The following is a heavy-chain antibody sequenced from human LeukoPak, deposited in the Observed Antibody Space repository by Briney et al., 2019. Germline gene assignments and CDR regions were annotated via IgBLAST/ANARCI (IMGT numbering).Heavy chain of an antibody. Sequence: ASVKVSCKASGYTFTNYGISWVRQAPGQGLECMGWISAYNGNTNYARRFQGRVTMTTDTSTSTAYMELRSLRSDDTAVYYCARVRDYGGIGEDYWGQGTLVTVSS. CDR2: ISAYNGNT. D-gene: IGHD3-16*01. V-gene: IGHV1-18*01. J-gene: IGHJ4*02. CDR1: GYTFTNYG. CDR3: ARVRDYGGIGEDY.